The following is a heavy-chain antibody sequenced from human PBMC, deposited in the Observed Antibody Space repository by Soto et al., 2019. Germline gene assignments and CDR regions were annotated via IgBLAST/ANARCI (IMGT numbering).Heavy chain of an antibody. CDR1: AGNLNCCS. CDR2: ISDTGGGT. D-gene: IGHD3-22*01. J-gene: IGHJ5*02. V-gene: IGHV3-23*01. CDR3: AVGRHKTSGSNTWFDP. Sequence: PGGCLRRPWSASAGNLNCCSMNWAPPASGKGREWVSTISDTGGGTFYAGSVKARFTISRDNSKNTLYLQMHSLRADDSAIYFCAVGRHKTSGSNTWFDPWGRGTLVT.